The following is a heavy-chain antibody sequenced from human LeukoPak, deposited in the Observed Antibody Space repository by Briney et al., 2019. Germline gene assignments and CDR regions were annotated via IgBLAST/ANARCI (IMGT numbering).Heavy chain of an antibody. Sequence: ASVKVSCKASGCTFTSYDINWVRQATGQGLEWMGWMNPNSGNTGYAQKFQGRVTMTRNTSISTAYMELSSLRSEDTAVYYCARSIAAAGTGWFDPWGQGTPVTVSS. CDR1: GCTFTSYD. D-gene: IGHD6-13*01. CDR2: MNPNSGNT. CDR3: ARSIAAAGTGWFDP. J-gene: IGHJ5*02. V-gene: IGHV1-8*01.